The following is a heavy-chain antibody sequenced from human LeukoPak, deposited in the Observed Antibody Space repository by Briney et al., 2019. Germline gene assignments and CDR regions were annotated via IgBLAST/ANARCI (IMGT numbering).Heavy chain of an antibody. CDR1: GYTFTSYY. V-gene: IGHV1-46*01. Sequence: ASVKVSCKASGYTFTSYYMHWVRQAPGQGLEWMGIINPSGGSTSYAQKFQGRVTMTRDTSTSTVYMELSSLRSEDTAVYYCARDRRVSGRWTDYGGYYFDYWGQGTLVTVSS. CDR3: ARDRRVSGRWTDYGGYYFDY. D-gene: IGHD4-23*01. CDR2: INPSGGST. J-gene: IGHJ4*02.